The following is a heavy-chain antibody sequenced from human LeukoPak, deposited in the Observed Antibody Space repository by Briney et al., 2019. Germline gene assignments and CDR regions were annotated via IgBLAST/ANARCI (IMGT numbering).Heavy chain of an antibody. Sequence: QPGRSLRLSCAASGFTFSSYGMHWVRQAPGKGLEWVAVIWYDGSNKYYADSVKGRFTISRDNSKNTLYQQMNSLRAEDTAVYYCAREGEGFDYWGQGTLVTVSS. J-gene: IGHJ4*02. CDR2: IWYDGSNK. CDR3: AREGEGFDY. V-gene: IGHV3-33*01. CDR1: GFTFSSYG.